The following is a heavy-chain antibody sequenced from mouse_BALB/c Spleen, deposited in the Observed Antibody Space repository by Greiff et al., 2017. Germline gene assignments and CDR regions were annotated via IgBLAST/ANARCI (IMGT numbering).Heavy chain of an antibody. CDR1: GYTFTSYV. CDR2: INPYNDGT. V-gene: IGHV1-14*01. D-gene: IGHD2-4*01. J-gene: IGHJ3*01. Sequence: EVQLQQSGPELVKPGASVKMSCKASGYTFTSYVMHWVKQKPGQGLEWIGYINPYNDGTKYNEKFKGKATLTSDKSSSTAYMELSSLTSEDSAVYYCARPLIYYDYDWFAYWGQGTLVTVSA. CDR3: ARPLIYYDYDWFAY.